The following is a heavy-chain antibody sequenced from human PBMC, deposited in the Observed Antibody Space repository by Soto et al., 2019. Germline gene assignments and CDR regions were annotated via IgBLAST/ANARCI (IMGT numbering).Heavy chain of an antibody. CDR2: INHSGST. CDR3: ARSRPLSTLTDILVVVAATGDFDY. CDR1: GGSFSGYY. Sequence: SETLSLTCAVYGGSFSGYYWSWIRQPPGKGLEWIGEINHSGSTNYNPSLKSRVTISVDTSKNQFSLKLSSVTAADTAVYYCARSRPLSTLTDILVVVAATGDFDYWGQGTLVTVSS. D-gene: IGHD2-15*01. J-gene: IGHJ4*02. V-gene: IGHV4-34*01.